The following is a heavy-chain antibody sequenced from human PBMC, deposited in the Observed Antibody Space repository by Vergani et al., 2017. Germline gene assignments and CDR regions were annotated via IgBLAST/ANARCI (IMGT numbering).Heavy chain of an antibody. V-gene: IGHV4-59*01. CDR1: GGSMSGYY. Sequence: QVRLQESGPGLVKPSETLSLTCSVSGGSMSGYYWSWIRQPPGKELEWIGYMYHSGSTNYNPSLETRLTISGDTSKNQFSLKLNSVTAADTAVYYCGRVGDFYGLGCRLLDLWGQGILVTVSS. CDR3: GRVGDFYGLGCRLLDL. CDR2: MYHSGST. D-gene: IGHD3-10*01. J-gene: IGHJ5*02.